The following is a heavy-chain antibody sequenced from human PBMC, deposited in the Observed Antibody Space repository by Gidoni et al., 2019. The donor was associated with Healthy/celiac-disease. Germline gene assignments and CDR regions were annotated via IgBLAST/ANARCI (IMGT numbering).Heavy chain of an antibody. CDR2: INAGNGNT. Sequence: QVQLVQSGAEVKKPGASVKVSCQSSGYPFTSYAMHWVRQAPGQRLEWMGWINAGNGNTKYSQKFQGRVTITRDTSASTAYMELSSLRSEDTAVYYCARDPIHSSGWYPWFDPWGQGTLVTVSS. CDR3: ARDPIHSSGWYPWFDP. V-gene: IGHV1-3*01. J-gene: IGHJ5*02. D-gene: IGHD6-19*01. CDR1: GYPFTSYA.